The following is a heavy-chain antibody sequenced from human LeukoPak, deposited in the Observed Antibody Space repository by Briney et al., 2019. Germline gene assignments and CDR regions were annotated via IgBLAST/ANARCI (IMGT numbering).Heavy chain of an antibody. D-gene: IGHD6-19*01. CDR1: GYTFTSYG. Sequence: ASVKVSCKASGYTFTSYGISWVRQAPGQGLEWMGWISAYNGNTNYAQKLQGRVTMTTDTSTSTAYMELRSLRSDDTAMHYCARESRFGWYYYYYYYMDVWGKGTTVTISS. CDR3: ARESRFGWYYYYYYYMDV. V-gene: IGHV1-18*01. CDR2: ISAYNGNT. J-gene: IGHJ6*03.